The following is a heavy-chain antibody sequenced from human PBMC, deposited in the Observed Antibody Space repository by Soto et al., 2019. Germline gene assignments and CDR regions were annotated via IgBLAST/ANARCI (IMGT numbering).Heavy chain of an antibody. Sequence: QVQLVQSGAEVKKPGASVKVSCKASGYTFTSYDINWVRQATGQGLEWMGWMNPNSGNTGYAQKFQGRVTMTRNTSKSTAYMELSSLRSEDTAVYYCASALGVFDSRGYLIDYWGQGTLVTVSS. V-gene: IGHV1-8*01. CDR1: GYTFTSYD. CDR2: MNPNSGNT. D-gene: IGHD3-22*01. CDR3: ASALGVFDSRGYLIDY. J-gene: IGHJ4*02.